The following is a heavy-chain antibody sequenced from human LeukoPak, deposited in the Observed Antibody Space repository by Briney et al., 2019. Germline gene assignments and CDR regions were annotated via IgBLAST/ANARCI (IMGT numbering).Heavy chain of an antibody. D-gene: IGHD1-1*01. V-gene: IGHV3-30-3*01. CDR1: GFTFSSYA. J-gene: IGHJ4*02. Sequence: GGSLRLSCAASGFTFSSYAMHWVRQAPGKGLEWVAVISYDGSNKYYADSVKGRFTISRDNSKNTLYLQMNSLRAEDTAVYYCARTTYYFDYWGQGTLVTVSS. CDR2: ISYDGSNK. CDR3: ARTTYYFDY.